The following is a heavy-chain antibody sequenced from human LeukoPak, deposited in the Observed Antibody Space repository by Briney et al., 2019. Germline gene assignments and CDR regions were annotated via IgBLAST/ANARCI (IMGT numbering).Heavy chain of an antibody. CDR1: GYTFTSYG. J-gene: IGHJ4*02. D-gene: IGHD1-14*01. CDR2: ISAYNGNT. Sequence: PWPSVKVSCKASGYTFTSYGISWVRQAPGQGLEWMGWISAYNGNTNYAQKLQGRVTMTTDTSTGTAYMELRSLRSDDTAVYYCARDTSGNLGADYWGQGTLVTVSS. V-gene: IGHV1-18*01. CDR3: ARDTSGNLGADY.